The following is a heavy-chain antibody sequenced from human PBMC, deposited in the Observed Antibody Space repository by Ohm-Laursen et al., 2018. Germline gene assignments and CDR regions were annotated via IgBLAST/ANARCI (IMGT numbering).Heavy chain of an antibody. V-gene: IGHV4-59*01. CDR3: ARMNYCDSRGADY. J-gene: IGHJ4*02. Sequence: SQTLSLTCTVSGGSMSRYYWTWIRQPPGKGLEWIGYIYYSGSTTYNPSLKSRVTVSVDTSNNQFSLKLSSVTAADTAVYYCARMNYCDSRGADYWGQGTLVTVSS. CDR1: GGSMSRYY. D-gene: IGHD2/OR15-2a*01. CDR2: IYYSGST.